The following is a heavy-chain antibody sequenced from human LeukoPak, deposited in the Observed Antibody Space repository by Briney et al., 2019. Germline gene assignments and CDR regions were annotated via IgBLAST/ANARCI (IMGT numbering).Heavy chain of an antibody. D-gene: IGHD2-15*01. J-gene: IGHJ4*02. Sequence: ESGPALVKPTQTLTLTCTFSGFSLSTSGMSVSWIRQPPGKALEWLARIDWDDDTFYRTSLKTRLTISKDTSKNQVVLTMTNMDPVDTAMYYCARVVVVGPLYFDYWGQGTLVTVSS. CDR2: IDWDDDT. CDR1: GFSLSTSGMS. CDR3: ARVVVVGPLYFDY. V-gene: IGHV2-70*17.